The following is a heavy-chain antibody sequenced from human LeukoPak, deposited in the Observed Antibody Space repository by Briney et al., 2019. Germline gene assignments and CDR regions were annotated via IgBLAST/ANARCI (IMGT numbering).Heavy chain of an antibody. V-gene: IGHV3-74*01. CDR3: AKDVYSYGYGFDS. Sequence: PGGSLRLSCAASGFTFSSYWMHWVRQAPGKGLVWVSRINSDGSSTSYADSVKGRFTISRDNAKNTLYLQMNSLRAEDTAVFYCAKDVYSYGYGFDSWGQGTLVTVSS. J-gene: IGHJ4*02. CDR1: GFTFSSYW. D-gene: IGHD5-18*01. CDR2: INSDGSST.